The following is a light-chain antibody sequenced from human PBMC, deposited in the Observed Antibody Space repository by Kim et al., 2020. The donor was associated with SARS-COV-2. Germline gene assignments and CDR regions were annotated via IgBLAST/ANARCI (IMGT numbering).Light chain of an antibody. CDR3: QQYGSSPR. J-gene: IGKJ4*01. V-gene: IGKV3-20*01. Sequence: LSPGERATLSCRASQSVTSNYLAWYQQKPGQTPRLLIYGASSRATGIPDRFSGSGSGTVFTLTISRLEPEDFAVYYCQQYGSSPRFGGGTKVDIK. CDR1: QSVTSNY. CDR2: GAS.